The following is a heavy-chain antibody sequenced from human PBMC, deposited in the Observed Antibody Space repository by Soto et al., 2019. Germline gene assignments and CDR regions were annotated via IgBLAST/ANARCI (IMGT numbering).Heavy chain of an antibody. J-gene: IGHJ5*02. CDR2: ISYSGST. D-gene: IGHD6-13*01. CDR3: ERMSSRRWSNWFDP. V-gene: IGHV4-31*03. Sequence: QVQLQESGPGLVKPSQTLSLTCTVSGGSLSSGNYFWNWIRQHPGKGLEWIGYISYSGSTYYNPSLKSRLSMSVDTSKNQFSLKLCSVTAADTAVYYCERMSSRRWSNWFDPWGQGTLVTVSS. CDR1: GGSLSSGNYF.